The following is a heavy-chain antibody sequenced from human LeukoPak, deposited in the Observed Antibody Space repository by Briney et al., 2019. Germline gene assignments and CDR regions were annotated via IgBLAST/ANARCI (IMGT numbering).Heavy chain of an antibody. CDR3: ARGCSGGSCYPYFDY. CDR1: GFTVSSNY. CDR2: IYSGGST. D-gene: IGHD2-15*01. J-gene: IGHJ4*02. V-gene: IGHV3-53*01. Sequence: GGSLRLSCAASGFTVSSNYMSWVRQAPGKGLEWVSVIYSGGSTYYADSVKGRFTISRDNAKNSLYLQMNSLRAEDTAVYYCARGCSGGSCYPYFDYWGQGTLVTVSS.